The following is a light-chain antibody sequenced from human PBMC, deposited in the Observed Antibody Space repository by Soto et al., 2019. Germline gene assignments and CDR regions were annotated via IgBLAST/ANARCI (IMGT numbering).Light chain of an antibody. CDR1: NIGAKV. J-gene: IGLJ2*01. Sequence: SYELTQPPSVSVAPGQTARITCGGNNIGAKVVHWYQQKKPGQAPVLVVFDDRARPSTIPERFSGSNSGNTDTLTISRVEAGDEADYYCQVWHSTSVRVFGGGTKLTVL. V-gene: IGLV3-21*02. CDR2: DDR. CDR3: QVWHSTSVRV.